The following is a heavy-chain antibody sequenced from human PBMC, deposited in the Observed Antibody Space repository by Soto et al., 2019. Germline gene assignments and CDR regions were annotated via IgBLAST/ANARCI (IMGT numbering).Heavy chain of an antibody. CDR2: IWHTGRP. V-gene: IGHV4-4*02. Sequence: QLQLRESGPGLVQPSGTLSLTCDVSGDSLTNNHWWSWVRQAPGKGLEWIGEIWHTGRPNYNPSLKSRVAISTDKYKNQLSLKLSAVTAADTAVYYCVRDSRTGCSSINCYMHWGQGTLVTVSS. CDR1: GDSLTNNHW. J-gene: IGHJ4*02. D-gene: IGHD2-15*01. CDR3: VRDSRTGCSSINCYMH.